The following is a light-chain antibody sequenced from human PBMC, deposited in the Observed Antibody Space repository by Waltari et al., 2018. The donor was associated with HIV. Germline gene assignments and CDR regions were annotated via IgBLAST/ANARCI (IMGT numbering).Light chain of an antibody. CDR3: QQTYSTPDT. CDR2: AAS. Sequence: DIQMTQSPSSLSASVRDRVTITCRASQSISSYLNWYQQKPGKAPKLLIYAASSLQSGVPSRFSGSGSGTDFTLTISSLQPGDFATYYCQQTYSTPDTFGQGTKLEIK. CDR1: QSISSY. V-gene: IGKV1-39*01. J-gene: IGKJ2*01.